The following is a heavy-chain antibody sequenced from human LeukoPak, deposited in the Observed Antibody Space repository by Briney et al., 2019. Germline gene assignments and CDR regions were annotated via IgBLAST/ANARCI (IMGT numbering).Heavy chain of an antibody. CDR2: ISSSGSTI. CDR1: GFTFSSYE. D-gene: IGHD4-17*01. CDR3: ARDLNGDYDY. Sequence: GGSLRLSCAASGFTFSSYEMNWVRQAPGKGLEWVSYISSSGSTIYYADSVKGRFTISRDNAKNSLYLQMNSLRAEVTAVYYCARDLNGDYDYWGQGTLVTVSS. J-gene: IGHJ4*02. V-gene: IGHV3-48*03.